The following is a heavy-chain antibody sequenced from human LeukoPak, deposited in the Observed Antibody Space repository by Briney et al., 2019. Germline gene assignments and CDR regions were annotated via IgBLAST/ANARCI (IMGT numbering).Heavy chain of an antibody. CDR1: GGTFSSYA. V-gene: IGHV1-69*13. CDR2: IIPIFGTA. Sequence: SVKVSCKASGGTFSSYAISWVRQAPGQGLEWMGGIIPIFGTANYAQKFQGRVTITADESTSTAYMELSSLRAEDTAVYYCARGGKRALAGTRSPQYFQHWGQGTLVTVSS. J-gene: IGHJ1*01. D-gene: IGHD6-19*01. CDR3: ARGGKRALAGTRSPQYFQH.